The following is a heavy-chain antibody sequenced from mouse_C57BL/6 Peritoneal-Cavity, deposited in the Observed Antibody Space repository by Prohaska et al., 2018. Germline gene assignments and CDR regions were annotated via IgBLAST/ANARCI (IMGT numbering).Heavy chain of an antibody. CDR1: GFSLTSYG. J-gene: IGHJ4*01. V-gene: IGHV2-6*03. CDR2: IWSDGST. D-gene: IGHD2-14*01. CDR3: ARGLLKGIDC. Sequence: LSITCNVSGFSLTSYGVHWVRQPPGKGLEWLVVIWSDGSTTYNSALKSRLSISKDNSKSQVFLKMNSLQTDETAMYYCARGLLKGIDCWGQGTSATVSS.